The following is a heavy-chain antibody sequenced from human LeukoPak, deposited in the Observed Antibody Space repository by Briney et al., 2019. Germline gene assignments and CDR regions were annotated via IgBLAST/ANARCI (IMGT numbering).Heavy chain of an antibody. V-gene: IGHV1-46*03. CDR2: INPSGGST. CDR3: ARGDYYDSSGYYYGFGD. J-gene: IGHJ4*02. D-gene: IGHD3-22*01. CDR1: GYTFTSYY. Sequence: ASVKVSCKASGYTFTSYYMHWVRQAPGQGLEWMGIINPSGGSTGYAQKFQGRVTMTRDTSTSTVYMELSSLRSEDTAVYYCARGDYYDSSGYYYGFGDWGQGTLVTVSS.